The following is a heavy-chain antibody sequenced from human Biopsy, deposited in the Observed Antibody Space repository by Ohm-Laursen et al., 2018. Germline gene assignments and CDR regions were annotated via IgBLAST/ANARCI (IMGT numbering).Heavy chain of an antibody. CDR1: DASASSGRYY. D-gene: IGHD3-10*01. CDR2: FYSSGTT. Sequence: SQTLSPTCTVSDASASSGRYYWTWIRQPPRKPLEWIGYFYSSGTTRYNPSLESRLSISMDTSKNEVSLRLTSMTAADTAVYFCARAPADQYAARNYYSSHAFDMWGQGTKVTVSS. CDR3: ARAPADQYAARNYYSSHAFDM. J-gene: IGHJ3*02. V-gene: IGHV4-61*01.